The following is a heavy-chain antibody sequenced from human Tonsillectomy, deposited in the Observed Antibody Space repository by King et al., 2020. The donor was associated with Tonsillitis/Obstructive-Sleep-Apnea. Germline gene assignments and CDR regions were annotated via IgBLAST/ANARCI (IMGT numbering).Heavy chain of an antibody. J-gene: IGHJ5*02. CDR3: AKQTPGIAAAGTRWFDP. CDR1: GFTFSSYA. V-gene: IGHV3-23*04. Sequence: VQLVESGGGLVQPGGSLRLSCAASGFTFSSYAMSWVRQAPGKGLEWVSAISGSGGSIYYADPVKGRFTISRDNSKNTLYLQMNSLRAEDTAVYYCAKQTPGIAAAGTRWFDPWGQGTLVTVSS. CDR2: ISGSGGSI. D-gene: IGHD6-13*01.